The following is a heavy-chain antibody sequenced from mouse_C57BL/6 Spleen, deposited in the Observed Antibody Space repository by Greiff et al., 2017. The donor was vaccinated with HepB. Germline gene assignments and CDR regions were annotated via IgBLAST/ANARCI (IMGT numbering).Heavy chain of an antibody. V-gene: IGHV1-26*01. CDR1: GYTFTDYY. Sequence: EVQLQQSGPELVKPGASVKISCKASGYTFTDYYMNWVKQSHGKSLEWIGDINPNNGGTSYNQKFKGKATLTVDKSSSTAYMELRSLTSEDSAVYYCERGGTTRGYFDVWGTGTTVTVSS. D-gene: IGHD1-1*01. CDR3: ERGGTTRGYFDV. CDR2: INPNNGGT. J-gene: IGHJ1*03.